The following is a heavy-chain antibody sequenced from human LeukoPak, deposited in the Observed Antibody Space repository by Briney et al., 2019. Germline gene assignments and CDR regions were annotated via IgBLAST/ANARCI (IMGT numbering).Heavy chain of an antibody. V-gene: IGHV3-20*04. Sequence: GGSLRLSCAASGFTFDDYGMSWVRQAPGKGLEWVSGINWNGGSTGYADSVKGRFTISRDNAKNSLYLQMNSLRAEDTAVYYCAGSSGDLEAFDIWGQGTMVTVSS. J-gene: IGHJ3*02. D-gene: IGHD3-3*01. CDR1: GFTFDDYG. CDR3: AGSSGDLEAFDI. CDR2: INWNGGST.